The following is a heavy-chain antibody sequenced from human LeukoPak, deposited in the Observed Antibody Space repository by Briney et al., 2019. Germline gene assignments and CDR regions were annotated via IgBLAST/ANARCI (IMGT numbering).Heavy chain of an antibody. CDR2: IYYSGST. J-gene: IGHJ4*02. Sequence: SETLSLTCTVSGYSISINYYWGWIRQPPGKGLEWIGSIYYSGSTYYNPSLKSRVTISVDTSKNQFSLKLSSVTAADTAVYYCARGQMATIDYWGQGTLVTVSS. V-gene: IGHV4-38-2*02. CDR3: ARGQMATIDY. D-gene: IGHD5-24*01. CDR1: GYSISINYY.